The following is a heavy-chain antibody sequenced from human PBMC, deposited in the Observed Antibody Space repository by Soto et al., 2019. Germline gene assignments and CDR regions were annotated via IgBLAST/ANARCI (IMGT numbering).Heavy chain of an antibody. Sequence: QVQLVQSGADVKKPGASVKVSCKASGYTFTSYGISWVRQAPGQGLEWMGWISAYNGNTNYAQKLQGRVTMTTNTATRTAYKELRSLRSVDTAVYYCSRRVQPPGIAAAGVYYFDYWGQGTLVTVSS. CDR3: SRRVQPPGIAAAGVYYFDY. D-gene: IGHD6-13*01. J-gene: IGHJ4*02. CDR2: ISAYNGNT. V-gene: IGHV1-18*04. CDR1: GYTFTSYG.